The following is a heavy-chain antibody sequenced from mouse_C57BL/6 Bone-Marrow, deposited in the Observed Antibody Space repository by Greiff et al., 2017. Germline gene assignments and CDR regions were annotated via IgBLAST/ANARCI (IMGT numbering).Heavy chain of an antibody. CDR1: GYTFSDYG. Sequence: EVKLVESGAGLVKPGGSLKLSCAASGYTFSDYGMHWVRQAPEQGLEWVAYISSGSSTIYYADKVKGRFTISRDNAKNTLFLQMTSLRSEDAAMYYCARGYYSNYGGYAMDYWGQGTSVTVSA. D-gene: IGHD2-5*01. J-gene: IGHJ4*01. CDR3: ARGYYSNYGGYAMDY. CDR2: ISSGSSTI. V-gene: IGHV5-17*01.